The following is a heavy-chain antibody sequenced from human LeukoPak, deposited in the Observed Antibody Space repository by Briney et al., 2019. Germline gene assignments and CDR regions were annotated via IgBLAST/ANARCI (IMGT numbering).Heavy chain of an antibody. D-gene: IGHD2-15*01. CDR3: ARASLLLAYSPGPNYYYYYMDV. CDR1: GFTFSSYS. J-gene: IGHJ6*03. V-gene: IGHV3-48*01. CDR2: ISSSSSTI. Sequence: GGSLRLSCAASGFTFSSYSMNWVRQAPGKGLEWVSYISSSSSTIYYADSVKGRFTISRDNAKNSLYLQMNSLRAEDTAVYYCARASLLLAYSPGPNYYYYYMDVWGKGTTVTVSS.